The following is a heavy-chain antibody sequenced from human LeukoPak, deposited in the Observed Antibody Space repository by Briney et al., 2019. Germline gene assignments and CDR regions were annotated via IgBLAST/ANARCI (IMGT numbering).Heavy chain of an antibody. J-gene: IGHJ4*02. CDR1: GFTFSSYA. V-gene: IGHV3-23*01. Sequence: PGGSLRLSCAASGFTFSSYAMSWVRQAPGKGLEWASGISGSGGKTYYADSVKGRFTISRDNSKNTLYLQMNSLRAEDTAVYYCARALGPSSTLDYWGQGTLATVSS. CDR3: ARALGPSSTLDY. CDR2: ISGSGGKT.